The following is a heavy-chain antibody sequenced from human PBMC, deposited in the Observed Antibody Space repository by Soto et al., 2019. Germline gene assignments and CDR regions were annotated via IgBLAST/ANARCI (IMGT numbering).Heavy chain of an antibody. D-gene: IGHD3-16*01. Sequence: QLQLQESGPGLLKPSETLSLTCSISGGSISTDNHYWAWIRQSTGRGLEGLGTVPHSGGTYYNPSLRRPIAMFIDPSKNQFSLRLTPVTAADTAVSFCAGHAPYIDYTYSFPPWGVFDIWGHGTMVAVSS. CDR3: AGHAPYIDYTYSFPPWGVFDI. CDR2: VPHSGGT. J-gene: IGHJ3*02. CDR1: GGSISTDNHY. V-gene: IGHV4-39*01.